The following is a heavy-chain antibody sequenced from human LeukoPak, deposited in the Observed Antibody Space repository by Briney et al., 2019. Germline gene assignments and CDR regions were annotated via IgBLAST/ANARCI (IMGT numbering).Heavy chain of an antibody. CDR1: GFSVTTDSYC. J-gene: IGHJ4*02. D-gene: IGHD3-10*01. CDR2: DYCGGNT. V-gene: IGHV4-61*01. CDR3: ARDHFGSLNS. Sequence: SETLSLTCTVSGFSVTTDSYCWGWIRQPPGKGLEWIGYDYCGGNTNYDPSLKRRVTISVDTSKNQFSLTLTSVTAADTAVYFCARDHFGSLNSWGQGILVTVSS.